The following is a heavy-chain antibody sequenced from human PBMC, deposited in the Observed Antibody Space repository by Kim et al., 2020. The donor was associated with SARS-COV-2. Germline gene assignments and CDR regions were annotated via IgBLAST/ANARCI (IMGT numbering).Heavy chain of an antibody. D-gene: IGHD2-2*02. CDR2: IYYSGST. V-gene: IGHV4-39*01. CDR3: ARHSDHCSSTSCYKY. Sequence: SETLSLTCTVSGGSISNSSYYWGWIRQPPGKGLEWIGSIYYSGSTYYNPSLKSRVTISVDTSKNQFSLKLSSVTAADTAVYYCARHSDHCSSTSCYKYWG. CDR1: GGSISNSSYY. J-gene: IGHJ4*01.